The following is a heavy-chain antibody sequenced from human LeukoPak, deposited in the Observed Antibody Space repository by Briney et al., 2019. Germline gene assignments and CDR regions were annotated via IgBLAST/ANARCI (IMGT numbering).Heavy chain of an antibody. Sequence: ASVKVSCKASGYTFTSYYMHWVRQAPGQGLXXXXXXNPSGGSTSYAQKFQGRVTMTRDTSTSTVYMELSSLRSEDTAVYYCARGIVVVPAAPRGFDYWGQGTLVTVSS. V-gene: IGHV1-46*01. CDR2: XNPSGGST. J-gene: IGHJ4*02. D-gene: IGHD2-2*01. CDR3: ARGIVVVPAAPRGFDY. CDR1: GYTFTSYY.